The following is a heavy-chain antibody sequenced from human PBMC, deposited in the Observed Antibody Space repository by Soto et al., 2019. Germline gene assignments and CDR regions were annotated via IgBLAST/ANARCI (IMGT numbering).Heavy chain of an antibody. V-gene: IGHV5-51*01. CDR1: GYSFTSSW. J-gene: IGHJ5*02. D-gene: IGHD3-3*02. CDR2: IYPGDSDT. CDR3: ARLGAFYQSLDP. Sequence: GESLKISCKDSGYSFTSSWIGWVRQMPGKGLEWMGIIYPGDSDTRYSPSFQGQVTISVDTSKNQFSLRLTSVTASDTAIYYCARLGAFYQSLDPWGQGTLVTVS.